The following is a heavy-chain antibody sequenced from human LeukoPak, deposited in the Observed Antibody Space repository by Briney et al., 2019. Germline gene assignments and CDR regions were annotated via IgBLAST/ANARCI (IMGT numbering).Heavy chain of an antibody. CDR1: GGSFSGYY. Sequence: SETLSLTCAVYGGSFSGYYWSWIRQPPGKGLEWIGEINHSGSTNYNPSLKSRVTISVDTSKNQFSLKLNSVTAADTAVYYCTRDSHDYGAPNWFDPWGQGTLVTVSS. D-gene: IGHD4-17*01. CDR3: TRDSHDYGAPNWFDP. CDR2: INHSGST. J-gene: IGHJ5*02. V-gene: IGHV4-34*01.